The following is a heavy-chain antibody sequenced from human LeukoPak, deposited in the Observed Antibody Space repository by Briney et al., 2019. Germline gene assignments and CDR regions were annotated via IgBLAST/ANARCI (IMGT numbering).Heavy chain of an antibody. CDR3: ARGPISYDSSGYHDYMDV. CDR2: IIPIFGTA. J-gene: IGHJ6*03. CDR1: GGTFSSYA. D-gene: IGHD3-22*01. V-gene: IGHV1-69*05. Sequence: SVKVSCKASGGTFSSYAISWVRQAPGQGLEWMGGIIPIFGTANYAQKFQGRVTITTDESTSTAYMELSSLRFEDMAVYYCARGPISYDSSGYHDYMDVWGKGTTVTVSS.